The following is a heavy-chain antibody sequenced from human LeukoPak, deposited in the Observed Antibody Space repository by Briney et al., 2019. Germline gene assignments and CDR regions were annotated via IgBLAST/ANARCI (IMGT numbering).Heavy chain of an antibody. J-gene: IGHJ3*02. V-gene: IGHV4-59*01. CDR2: IYYSGST. CDR3: ARDQGAGSSYAFDI. CDR1: GDSISSYY. Sequence: SETLSLTCTVSGDSISSYYWSWIRQPPGKGLEWMGYIYYSGSTNYNPSLKSRGTMSVDTSKNQFSLKLSSVTAADTAVYYCARDQGAGSSYAFDIWGHGTMVTVSS. D-gene: IGHD2-15*01.